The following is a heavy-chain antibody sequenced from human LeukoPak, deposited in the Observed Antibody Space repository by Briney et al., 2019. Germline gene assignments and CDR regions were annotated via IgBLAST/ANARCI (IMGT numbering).Heavy chain of an antibody. D-gene: IGHD2-2*01. Sequence: ASVKVSCKASGYTFTDYYIHWVRRSPGQGLEWMAWINPNCGGTYYAQNFHDRITLTRDTSISTAYMELSRLRSDDTAIYYCARANALYCSSTSCLFDYWGQGTLVTVSS. V-gene: IGHV1-2*02. CDR2: INPNCGGT. CDR3: ARANALYCSSTSCLFDY. J-gene: IGHJ4*02. CDR1: GYTFTDYY.